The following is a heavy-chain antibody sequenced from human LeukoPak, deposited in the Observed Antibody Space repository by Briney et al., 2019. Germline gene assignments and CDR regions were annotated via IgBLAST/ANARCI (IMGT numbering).Heavy chain of an antibody. J-gene: IGHJ3*02. CDR2: ISADGGGQ. V-gene: IGHV3-30*03. Sequence: ETSLRLSCVASGFTFSTYGMHWVRQAPGKGLEWVAVISADGGGQFYADSMKGRFTISRDNSKNTLYLQVNSLRAEDTAMYYCARNILFAFDIWGQGTMVTVSS. CDR3: ARNILFAFDI. CDR1: GFTFSTYG.